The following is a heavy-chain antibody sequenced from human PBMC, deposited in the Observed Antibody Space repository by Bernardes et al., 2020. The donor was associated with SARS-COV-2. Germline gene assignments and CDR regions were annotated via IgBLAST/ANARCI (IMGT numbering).Heavy chain of an antibody. CDR1: GYSFTSYW. Sequence: GESLKISCKGSGYSFTSYWIGWVRQMPGKGLEWMGIIYPGDSDTRYSPSFQGQVTISADKSISTAYLQWSSLKASDTAMYYCATQRGSGWYFDAFDIWGQGTMVTVSS. CDR3: ATQRGSGWYFDAFDI. CDR2: IYPGDSDT. D-gene: IGHD6-19*01. V-gene: IGHV5-51*01. J-gene: IGHJ3*02.